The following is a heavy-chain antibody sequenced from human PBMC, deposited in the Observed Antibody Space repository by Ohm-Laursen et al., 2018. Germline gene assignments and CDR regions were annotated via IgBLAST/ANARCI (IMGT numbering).Heavy chain of an antibody. CDR2: IYHSGTT. V-gene: IGHV4-38-2*01. D-gene: IGHD1-26*01. Sequence: GTLSLTCDVSGYSISSYYWGWIRQPPGKGLEWIGSIYHSGTTYYNPSLKSRVTISVDTSNNQFSLKLSSVTAADTAVYYCARVWGSGSHMDYWGQGTLVTVSS. CDR3: ARVWGSGSHMDY. CDR1: GYSISSYY. J-gene: IGHJ4*02.